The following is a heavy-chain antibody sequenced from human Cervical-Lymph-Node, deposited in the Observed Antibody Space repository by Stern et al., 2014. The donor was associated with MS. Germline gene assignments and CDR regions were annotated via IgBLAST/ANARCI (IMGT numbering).Heavy chain of an antibody. J-gene: IGHJ5*02. CDR2: IHYAGTT. CDR3: AVTPGTNWFDP. CDR1: GGSISSEDNY. D-gene: IGHD2-21*02. V-gene: IGHV4-30-4*01. Sequence: QVQLQESGPGLVKPSQTLSLTCTVSGGSISSEDNYWTWIRQNPGKGLEWIGYIHYAGTTYYDPSLKSRVTISLDRSKNQFSLKMKSVTAADTAVYFCAVTPGTNWFDPWGQGTLVTVSS.